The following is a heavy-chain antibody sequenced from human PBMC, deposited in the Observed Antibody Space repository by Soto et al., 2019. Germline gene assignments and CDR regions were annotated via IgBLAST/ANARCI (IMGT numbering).Heavy chain of an antibody. CDR1: EGSISSGSFY. CDR2: IYYDGST. CDR3: ARSHKVPRLLMPPSDY. D-gene: IGHD2-2*01. Sequence: SLTKRLRYSVAEGSISSGSFYWGLISQPPGKGLESIANIYYDGSTYYNPSLKSRVTISLDTSKNQFSLKLSSVTAADTAVYYCARSHKVPRLLMPPSDYRGQRTLVTVSP. J-gene: IGHJ4*02. V-gene: IGHV4-39*01.